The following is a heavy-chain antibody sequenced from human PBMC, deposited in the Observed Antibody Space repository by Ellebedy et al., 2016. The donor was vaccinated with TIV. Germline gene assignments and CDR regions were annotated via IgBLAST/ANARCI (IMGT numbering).Heavy chain of an antibody. V-gene: IGHV3-13*01. CDR3: AKEAQEYYDSSGYYQPLDY. D-gene: IGHD3-22*01. Sequence: GESLKISCAASGFTFSSYDMHWVRQVTGKGLEWVSAIDTAGGTYYPGSVKGRFTISRDNAKNSLHLQMNSLRAEDTAVYYCAKEAQEYYDSSGYYQPLDYWGQGTLVTVSS. CDR1: GFTFSSYD. J-gene: IGHJ4*02. CDR2: IDTAGGT.